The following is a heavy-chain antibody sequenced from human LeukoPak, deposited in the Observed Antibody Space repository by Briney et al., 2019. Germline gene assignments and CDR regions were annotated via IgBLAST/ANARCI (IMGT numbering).Heavy chain of an antibody. V-gene: IGHV4-39*02. D-gene: IGHD3-16*01. CDR2: IYYSGST. CDR1: GFSFSRYW. J-gene: IGHJ5*02. CDR3: ARDIRRPRGWFDP. Sequence: PGGSLRLSCAASGFSFSRYWMNWVRQPPGKGLEWIGSIYYSGSTYYNPSLKSRVTISVDTSKNQFSLKLSSVTAADTAVYYCARDIRRPRGWFDPWGQGTLVTVSS.